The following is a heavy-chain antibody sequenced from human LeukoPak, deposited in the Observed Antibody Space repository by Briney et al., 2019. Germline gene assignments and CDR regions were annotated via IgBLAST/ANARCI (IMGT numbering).Heavy chain of an antibody. CDR1: GGSISTSTYY. V-gene: IGHV4-39*07. CDR2: IYSSGST. D-gene: IGHD6-6*01. J-gene: IGHJ3*02. Sequence: PSETLSLTCTISGGSISTSTYYWGWIRQPPGKGLEWIGRIYSSGSTNYNPSLKSRVTMSVDTSKNQFSLKLSSVTAADTAVYHCARVTYSRSSISVDAFDIWGQGAMVTVSS. CDR3: ARVTYSRSSISVDAFDI.